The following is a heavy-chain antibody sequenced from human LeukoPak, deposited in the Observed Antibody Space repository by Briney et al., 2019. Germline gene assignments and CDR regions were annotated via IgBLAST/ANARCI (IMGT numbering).Heavy chain of an antibody. CDR1: GGSFSGYY. CDR3: ARGGITMTI. J-gene: IGHJ4*02. D-gene: IGHD3-22*01. CDR2: INHSGST. V-gene: IGHV4-34*01. Sequence: PSETLSLTCAVYGGSFSGYYWSWIRQPPGKGLEWIGEINHSGSTNYNPSLKSRVTISVDTSKNQFSLKLSSVTAADTAVYYCARGGITMTIWGQGTLVTVSS.